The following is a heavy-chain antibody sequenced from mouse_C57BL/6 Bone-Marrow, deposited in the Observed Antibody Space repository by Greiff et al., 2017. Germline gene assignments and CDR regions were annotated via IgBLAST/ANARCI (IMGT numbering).Heavy chain of an antibody. Sequence: QVQLKESGAELVKPGASVKMSCKASGYTFTTYPIEWMKQNHGKSLEWIGNFHPYNDDTKYNEKFTGKATLTVDKSSSTVYLELSRLTSDDSAVYYCARSPDYYGYAMDYWGQGTPVTVSS. J-gene: IGHJ4*01. CDR2: FHPYNDDT. CDR1: GYTFTTYP. V-gene: IGHV1-47*01. D-gene: IGHD1-1*01. CDR3: ARSPDYYGYAMDY.